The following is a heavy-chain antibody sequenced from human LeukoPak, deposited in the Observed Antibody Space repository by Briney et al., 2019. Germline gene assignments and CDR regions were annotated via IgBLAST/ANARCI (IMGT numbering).Heavy chain of an antibody. V-gene: IGHV3-20*04. CDR3: ARDGRYYDFWSGYYFSNWFDP. D-gene: IGHD3-3*01. CDR1: GFTFDDYG. CDR2: INWNGGST. Sequence: PGGSLRLSCAASGFTFDDYGMSWVRQAPGKGLEWVSGINWNGGSTGYADSVKGRFTISGDNAKNSLYLQMNSLRAEDTALYYCARDGRYYDFWSGYYFSNWFDPWGQGTLVTVSS. J-gene: IGHJ5*02.